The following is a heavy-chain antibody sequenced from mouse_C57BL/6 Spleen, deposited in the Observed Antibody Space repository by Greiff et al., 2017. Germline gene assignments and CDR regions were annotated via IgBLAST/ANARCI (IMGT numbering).Heavy chain of an antibody. Sequence: EVQLQESGPGLVKPSQSLSLTCSVTGYSITSGYYWNWIRQFPGNKLEWMGYISYDGSNNYNPSLKNRISITRDTSKNQFFLKLNSVTTEDTATYYCARGGNYVGVYYAMDYWGQGTSVTVSS. CDR1: GYSITSGYY. D-gene: IGHD2-1*01. CDR3: ARGGNYVGVYYAMDY. J-gene: IGHJ4*01. V-gene: IGHV3-6*01. CDR2: ISYDGSN.